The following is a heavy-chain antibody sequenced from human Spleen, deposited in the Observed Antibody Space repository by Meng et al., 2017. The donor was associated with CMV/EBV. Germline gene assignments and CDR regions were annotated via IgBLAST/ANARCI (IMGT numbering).Heavy chain of an antibody. CDR1: GFTFSPYS. CDR3: GSREGGY. CDR2: ISSSSSYI. D-gene: IGHD1-26*01. V-gene: IGHV3-21*01. J-gene: IGHJ4*02. Sequence: GESLKISCVASGFTFSPYSMNWVRQAPGKGLEWVSSISSSSSYIHYADSVNGRFTISRDNAKNSLYLQMNGLRAEDTAVYYCGSREGGYWGQGTLVTVSS.